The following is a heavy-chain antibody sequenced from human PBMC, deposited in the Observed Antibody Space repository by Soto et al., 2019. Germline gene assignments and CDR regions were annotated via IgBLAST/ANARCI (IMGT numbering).Heavy chain of an antibody. CDR3: ARDGDYFGSGSPPLLSK. CDR2: IYYSGGT. D-gene: IGHD3-10*01. Sequence: QVQLQESGPGLVMPSQTLSLTCTVSGGSITSDNYCWTWIRQHPVKGLEWMGHIYYSGGTSYNPSLKSRVTISIDTSKHQFSLKLTSVTAADTAVYYCARDGDYFGSGSPPLLSKWGQGTLVTVSS. CDR1: GGSITSDNYC. J-gene: IGHJ4*02. V-gene: IGHV4-31*03.